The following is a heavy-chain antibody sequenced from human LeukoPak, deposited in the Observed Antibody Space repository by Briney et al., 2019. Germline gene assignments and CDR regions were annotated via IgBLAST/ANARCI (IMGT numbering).Heavy chain of an antibody. CDR2: ISYDGSNK. CDR1: GFTFSSYA. V-gene: IGHV3-30-3*01. CDR3: ARVMITFGGVIDHDAFDI. J-gene: IGHJ3*02. Sequence: GGSLRLSCAASGFTFSSYAMHWVRQAPGKGLEWVAVISYDGSNKYYADSVKGRFTISRDNSKNTLYLRMNSLRAEDTAVYYCARVMITFGGVIDHDAFDIWGQGTMVTVSS. D-gene: IGHD3-16*02.